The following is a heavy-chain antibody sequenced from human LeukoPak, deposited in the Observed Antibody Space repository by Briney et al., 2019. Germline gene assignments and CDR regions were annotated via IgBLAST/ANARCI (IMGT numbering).Heavy chain of an antibody. J-gene: IGHJ4*02. V-gene: IGHV4-4*07. D-gene: IGHD4-17*01. CDR3: ARGGGDSGYYFDY. CDR1: GGSISNYF. CDR2: VYASGST. Sequence: PSETLSLTCTVSGGSISNYFWSWIRQPAGKGLEWIGRVYASGSTNYNPSLKSRVTMSVDTSKNQFSLELISVTAADTAVYYCARGGGDSGYYFDYWGQGALVTVSS.